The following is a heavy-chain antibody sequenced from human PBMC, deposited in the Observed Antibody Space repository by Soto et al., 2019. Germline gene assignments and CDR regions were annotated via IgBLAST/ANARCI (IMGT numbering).Heavy chain of an antibody. CDR1: GGSFSGYY. CDR2: INHSGST. D-gene: IGHD2-15*01. CDR3: ARGGYCSGGSCYLPRYYYYGMDV. V-gene: IGHV4-34*01. J-gene: IGHJ6*02. Sequence: QVQLQQWGAGLLKPSETLSLTCAVYGGSFSGYYWSWIRQPPGKGLEWIGEINHSGSTNYNPSLKGRVNMSVDTSKNQFSLKLSSVTAADTAVYYCARGGYCSGGSCYLPRYYYYGMDVWGQGTTVTVSS.